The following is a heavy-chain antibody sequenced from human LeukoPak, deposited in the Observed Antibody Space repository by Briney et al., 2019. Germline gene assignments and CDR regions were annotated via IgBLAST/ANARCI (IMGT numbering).Heavy chain of an antibody. CDR3: ARSNWAHDAFDI. D-gene: IGHD1-1*01. CDR2: IYYSGST. J-gene: IGHJ3*02. CDR1: GGSISSYY. Sequence: PSETLSLTCTVSGGSISSYYWSWIRQPPGKGLEWIGYIYYSGSTNYNPSLKSRVTISVDTSKNQFSLKLSSVTAADTAVYYCARSNWAHDAFDIWGQGTIVTVSS. V-gene: IGHV4-59*01.